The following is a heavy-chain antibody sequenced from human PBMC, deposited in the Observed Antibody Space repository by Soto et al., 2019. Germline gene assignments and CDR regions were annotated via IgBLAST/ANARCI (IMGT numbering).Heavy chain of an antibody. CDR1: GFIFSDYW. CDR3: ARDSRLFLMDV. CDR2: IKQDGSEI. D-gene: IGHD2-15*01. V-gene: IGHV3-7*01. Sequence: PGGSLRLSCAASGFIFSDYWVTWVRQAPGKGLEWVANIKQDGSEIFYVDSVKGRFTITRDNAKNSLYLQMNSLSAEDTAVYYCARDSRLFLMDVWGEGTTVTVSS. J-gene: IGHJ6*03.